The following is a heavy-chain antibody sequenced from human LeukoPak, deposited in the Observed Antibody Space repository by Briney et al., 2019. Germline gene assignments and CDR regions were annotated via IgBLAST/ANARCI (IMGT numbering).Heavy chain of an antibody. CDR3: ARLPTVTFFDY. J-gene: IGHJ4*02. CDR2: INHSGST. D-gene: IGHD4-17*01. V-gene: IGHV4-34*01. Sequence: SETLSLTCAVYGGSFSGYYWSWIRQPPGMGLEWIGEINHSGSTNYNPSLKSRVTISVDTSKNQFSLKLSSVTAADTAVYYCARLPTVTFFDYWGQGTLVTVSS. CDR1: GGSFSGYY.